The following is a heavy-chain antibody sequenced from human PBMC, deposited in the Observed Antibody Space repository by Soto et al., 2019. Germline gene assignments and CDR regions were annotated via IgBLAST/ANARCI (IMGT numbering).Heavy chain of an antibody. J-gene: IGHJ5*02. D-gene: IGHD6-13*01. CDR2: ISSSSSYI. CDR3: ARDLSGYSSLNWFDP. Sequence: PXGSLSLSCAASGFTFSSYSMNLVRQAPGKGLEWVSSISSSSSYIYYADSVKGRFTISRDNAKNSLYLQMNSLRAEDTAVYYCARDLSGYSSLNWFDPWGQGTLVTVSS. V-gene: IGHV3-21*01. CDR1: GFTFSSYS.